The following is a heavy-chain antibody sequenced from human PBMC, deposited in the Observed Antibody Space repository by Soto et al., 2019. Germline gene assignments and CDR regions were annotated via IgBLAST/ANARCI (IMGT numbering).Heavy chain of an antibody. J-gene: IGHJ4*02. D-gene: IGHD1-7*01. CDR2: IANGGSST. Sequence: PGGSLRLSCAASGFTFSSYAMSWVRQAPGKGLECVSAIANGGSSTYYADSVKGRFTISRDNSKNTLYLLMNGLRADDAAVYYCAKSPARELREGSSFYFDYWGQGTLVTVSS. CDR3: AKSPARELREGSSFYFDY. V-gene: IGHV3-23*01. CDR1: GFTFSSYA.